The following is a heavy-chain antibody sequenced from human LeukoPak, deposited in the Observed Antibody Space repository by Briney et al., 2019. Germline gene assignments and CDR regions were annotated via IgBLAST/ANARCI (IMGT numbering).Heavy chain of an antibody. Sequence: PSQTLSLTCAVSGGSISSGGYSWSWIRQPPGKGLEWIGYIYHSGSTYYNPSLKSRVTISVDRSKNQFSLKLSSVTAADTAVYYCARVPRNCGGDCYSDDAFDIWGQGTMATVSS. D-gene: IGHD2-21*02. V-gene: IGHV4-30-2*01. J-gene: IGHJ3*02. CDR3: ARVPRNCGGDCYSDDAFDI. CDR1: GGSISSGGYS. CDR2: IYHSGST.